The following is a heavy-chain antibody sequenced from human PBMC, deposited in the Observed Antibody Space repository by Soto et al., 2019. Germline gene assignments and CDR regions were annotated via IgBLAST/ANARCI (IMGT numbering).Heavy chain of an antibody. D-gene: IGHD3-10*01. V-gene: IGHV1-18*01. CDR1: GYTFTSYG. Sequence: ASVKVSCKASGYTFTSYGISWVRQAPGQGLEWMGWISAYNGNTNYAQKLQGRVTMTTDTSTSTAYMELRSLRSDDTAVYYCARTYYYCSGSYYLIYYFDYCGQRTLVTVSS. CDR2: ISAYNGNT. CDR3: ARTYYYCSGSYYLIYYFDY. J-gene: IGHJ4*02.